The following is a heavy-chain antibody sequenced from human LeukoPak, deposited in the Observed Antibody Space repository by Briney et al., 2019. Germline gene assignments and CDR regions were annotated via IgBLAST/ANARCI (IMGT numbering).Heavy chain of an antibody. J-gene: IGHJ3*02. V-gene: IGHV4-59*01. D-gene: IGHD2-2*02. CDR2: AYYSGHT. Sequence: PSETLSLTCTVSGGSISDNYWSWIRQPPGKGLEWIGYAYYSGHTNYNSSLKSRVTISVDTSKNQFSLKLSSVTAADTAVYYCARAGYCSSTSCYTTPWAFDIWGQGTMVTVSS. CDR3: ARAGYCSSTSCYTTPWAFDI. CDR1: GGSISDNY.